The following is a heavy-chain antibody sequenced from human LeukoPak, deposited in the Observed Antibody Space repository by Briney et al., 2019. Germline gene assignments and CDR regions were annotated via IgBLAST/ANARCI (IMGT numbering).Heavy chain of an antibody. CDR2: VSAYNGVT. V-gene: IGHV1-18*01. D-gene: IGHD3-22*01. CDR1: GYTFTGYA. Sequence: ASVKVSCTASGYTFTGYAIGWVRQAPGQGLEWMGWVSAYNGVTNYEHKFQGRVTMTTDTPTSTGYMELRSLTSDDTAVYYCARVDLAWDSSGYFRAANDYWGQGTLVIVSS. J-gene: IGHJ4*02. CDR3: ARVDLAWDSSGYFRAANDY.